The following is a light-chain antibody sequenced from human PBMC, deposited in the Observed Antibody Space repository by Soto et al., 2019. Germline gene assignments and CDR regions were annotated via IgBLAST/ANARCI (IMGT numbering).Light chain of an antibody. Sequence: EIVLTQSPATLSLSPGERATLSCRASQSVSSFVAWYQQKPGQAPRLLSDDASNKATGIPARGSGRGEGTDCTLNINSLETEDCAVYYGQQRSNWPLTFGGGTKVDIK. CDR1: QSVSSF. V-gene: IGKV3-11*01. J-gene: IGKJ4*01. CDR3: QQRSNWPLT. CDR2: DAS.